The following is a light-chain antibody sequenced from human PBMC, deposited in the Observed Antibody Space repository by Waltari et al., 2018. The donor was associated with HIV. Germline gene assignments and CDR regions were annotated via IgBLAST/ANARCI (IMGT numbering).Light chain of an antibody. CDR3: CSCAGNYPGV. Sequence: QSALTQPRSVSGSPGQSVTIYCTGTSSDVGAYNYVSWYQQHPGKAHKLIIVDVTRRPSVLPDRFSGSKSVNTASLTISGLQAEDGADYYCCSCAGNYPGVFGGGTKLTVL. J-gene: IGLJ3*02. CDR2: DVT. CDR1: SSDVGAYNY. V-gene: IGLV2-11*01.